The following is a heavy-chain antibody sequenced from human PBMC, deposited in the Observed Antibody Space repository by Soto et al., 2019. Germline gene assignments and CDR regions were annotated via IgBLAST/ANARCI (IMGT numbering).Heavy chain of an antibody. D-gene: IGHD6-6*01. CDR3: ARKRSIAARRGAFDI. J-gene: IGHJ3*02. CDR2: INHSGST. V-gene: IGHV4-34*01. CDR1: GGSFSGYY. Sequence: SSETLSLTCAVYGGSFSGYYWSWIRQPPGKGLEWIGEINHSGSTNYNPSLKSRVTISVDTSKNQFSLKLSSVTAADTAVYYCARKRSIAARRGAFDIWGQGTMVTVSS.